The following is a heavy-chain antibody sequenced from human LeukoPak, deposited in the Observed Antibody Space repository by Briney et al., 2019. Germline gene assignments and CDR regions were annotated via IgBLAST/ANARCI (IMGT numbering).Heavy chain of an antibody. D-gene: IGHD3-10*01. J-gene: IGHJ2*01. CDR1: GFTFSSYS. CDR2: IYSGDDT. V-gene: IGHV3-66*01. CDR3: ARDRDDDLRYFGL. Sequence: PGGPLRLSCAASGFTFSSYSMNWVRQAPGKGLEYVSVIYSGDDTYYADSVKGRFSISRGNSKNTLYLQMNSLRAEDTAVYYCARDRDDDLRYFGLWGRGTLVTVSS.